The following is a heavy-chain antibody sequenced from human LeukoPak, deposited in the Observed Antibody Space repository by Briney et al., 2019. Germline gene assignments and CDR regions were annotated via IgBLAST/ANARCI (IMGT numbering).Heavy chain of an antibody. V-gene: IGHV3-23*01. D-gene: IGHD6-19*01. Sequence: TGGSLRLSCAASGFTFSAYAMSWVRQAPGKGLEWVSGISSGDAGTYYADSVKGRFTISRDNSKNMLYLEMKNLRAEDTALYYCAKGRIAVAVSLFGYWGQGTLVTVSS. CDR2: ISSGDAGT. CDR3: AKGRIAVAVSLFGY. J-gene: IGHJ4*02. CDR1: GFTFSAYA.